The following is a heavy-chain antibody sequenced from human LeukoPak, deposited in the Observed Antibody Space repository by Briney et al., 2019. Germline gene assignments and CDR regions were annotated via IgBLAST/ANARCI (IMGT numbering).Heavy chain of an antibody. V-gene: IGHV1-2*02. Sequence: GASVKVSCTASGYTFTGYYMHWVRQAPGQGLEWMGWINPKSGGTNYAQKFQGRVTMTRDTSISTAYMELSRLRSDDTAVYYCASVTLSAHDGDYRGQGTLVTVSS. CDR2: INPKSGGT. D-gene: IGHD5-12*01. CDR1: GYTFTGYY. CDR3: ASVTLSAHDGDY. J-gene: IGHJ4*02.